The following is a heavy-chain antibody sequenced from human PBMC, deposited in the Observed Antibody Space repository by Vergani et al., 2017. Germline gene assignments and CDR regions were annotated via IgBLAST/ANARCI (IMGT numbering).Heavy chain of an antibody. Sequence: QVQLVQSGAEVKKPGSSVKVSCKASGGTFSSYAISWVRQAPGQGLEWMGWISAYNGNTNYAQKLQGRVTMTTDTSTSTAYMELRSLRSDDTAVYYCARDSGYDFWSGPEDVWGQGTTVTVSS. CDR3: ARDSGYDFWSGPEDV. CDR1: GGTFSSYA. D-gene: IGHD3-3*01. CDR2: ISAYNGNT. V-gene: IGHV1-18*01. J-gene: IGHJ6*02.